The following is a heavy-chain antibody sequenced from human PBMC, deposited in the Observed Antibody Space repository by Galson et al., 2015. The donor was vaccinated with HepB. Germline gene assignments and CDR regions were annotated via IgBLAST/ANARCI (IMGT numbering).Heavy chain of an antibody. V-gene: IGHV1-69*13. CDR2: IIPIFGTA. CDR3: ARRGDSSGYFNWFDP. D-gene: IGHD3-22*01. Sequence: SVKVSCKASGGTFSSYAISWVRQAPGQGLEWMGGIIPIFGTANYAQKFQGRITITADESTSTAYKELSSLRSEDTAVYYCARRGDSSGYFNWFDPWGQGTLVTVSS. CDR1: GGTFSSYA. J-gene: IGHJ5*02.